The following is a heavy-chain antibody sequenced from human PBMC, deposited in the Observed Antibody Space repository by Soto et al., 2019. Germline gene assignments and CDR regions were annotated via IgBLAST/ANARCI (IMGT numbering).Heavy chain of an antibody. Sequence: GGSLRLSCAASGFTFRSHSMNWVRQAPGKGLEWVSYISSSSNTIYYADSVRGRFTTSRDNAKNSLNLQMNSLRAEDTAVYYCAKDLYYYGSDVPPYFHFAMAFWGQGSSVTVSS. CDR2: ISSSSNTI. V-gene: IGHV3-48*01. D-gene: IGHD3-10*01. J-gene: IGHJ6*02. CDR3: AKDLYYYGSDVPPYFHFAMAF. CDR1: GFTFRSHS.